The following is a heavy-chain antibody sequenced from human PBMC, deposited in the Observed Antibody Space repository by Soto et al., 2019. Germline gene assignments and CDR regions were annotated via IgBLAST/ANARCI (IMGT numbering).Heavy chain of an antibody. V-gene: IGHV1-69*02. CDR3: ARGGRYSSSWYFDY. CDR2: IIPILGIA. Sequence: GASVKVSCKASGGTFSSYTISWVRQAPGQGLEWMGRIIPILGIANYAQKFQGRVTITADKSTSTAYMELSSLRSEDTAVYYCARGGRYSSSWYFDYWGQGTLVTVSS. CDR1: GGTFSSYT. J-gene: IGHJ4*02. D-gene: IGHD6-13*01.